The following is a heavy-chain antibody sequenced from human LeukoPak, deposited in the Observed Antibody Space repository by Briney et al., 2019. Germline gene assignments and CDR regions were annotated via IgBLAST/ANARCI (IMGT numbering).Heavy chain of an antibody. J-gene: IGHJ4*02. D-gene: IGHD4-17*01. CDR2: ILASGEST. Sequence: GGSLRLSCAASGFTFISYAMSWVRQAPGKGLEWVSSILASGESTYYADSVKGRSTIARDNSKNTLYLQMNSLRAEDTAVFYCAKVTTVTTEDYWGQGTLVTVSS. CDR1: GFTFISYA. V-gene: IGHV3-23*01. CDR3: AKVTTVTTEDY.